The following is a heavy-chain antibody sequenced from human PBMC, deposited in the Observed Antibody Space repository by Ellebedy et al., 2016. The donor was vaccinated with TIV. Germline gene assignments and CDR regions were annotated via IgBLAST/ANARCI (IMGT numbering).Heavy chain of an antibody. Sequence: GGSLRLSCAASRFTFSDHHMDWVRQAPGKGLEWVGRIRNKVNSYTTQYAASVKGRFTISRDDSENSVYLQMNSLKTGDTAVYYCVRAMVGAVGAFDFWGQGTMVTVS. V-gene: IGHV3-72*01. D-gene: IGHD1-26*01. CDR2: IRNKVNSYTT. CDR1: RFTFSDHH. J-gene: IGHJ3*01. CDR3: VRAMVGAVGAFDF.